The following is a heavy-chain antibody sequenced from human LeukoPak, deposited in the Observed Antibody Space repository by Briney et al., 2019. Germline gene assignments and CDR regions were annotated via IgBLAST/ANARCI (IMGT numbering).Heavy chain of an antibody. CDR2: IYHGGST. D-gene: IGHD3-10*01. CDR1: GGSISSNNW. J-gene: IGHJ4*02. CDR3: AKGEDYGSGTVHFAS. Sequence: SETLSLTCAVSGGSISSNNWWSWVRQPPGKGLEWIGEIYHGGSTNYNPSLKSRIAMSVDRSRNQFSLQLSSVTAADTAVYYCAKGEDYGSGTVHFASGGQGTLVTVSS. V-gene: IGHV4-4*02.